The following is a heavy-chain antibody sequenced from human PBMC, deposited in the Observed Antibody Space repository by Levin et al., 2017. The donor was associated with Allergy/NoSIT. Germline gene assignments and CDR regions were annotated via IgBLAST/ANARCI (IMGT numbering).Heavy chain of an antibody. J-gene: IGHJ4*02. V-gene: IGHV3-23*01. CDR3: AKGPYSSSSRGYYFDY. D-gene: IGHD6-6*01. CDR2: ISASGGST. Sequence: ETLSLTCAASGFTFSTYALSWVRQAPGKGLEWVSVISASGGSTDYADSVKGRFTISRDNSKNTLYLEMSSLRADDTAVSYGAKGPYSSSSRGYYFDYWGQGTLVTVSS. CDR1: GFTFSTYA.